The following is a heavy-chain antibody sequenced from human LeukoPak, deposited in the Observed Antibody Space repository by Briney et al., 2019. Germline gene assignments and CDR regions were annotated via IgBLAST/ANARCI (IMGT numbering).Heavy chain of an antibody. CDR1: GGSISSGGHF. Sequence: SETLSLTCTVSGGSISSGGHFWSWFRQPAGKGLEWIGRISAGGSTNYDASLKSRVTISLDTSKNQFSLNLRSVTAADTAVYFCARVAPLYYFDYWGQGSLVTVSS. CDR3: ARVAPLYYFDY. CDR2: ISAGGST. V-gene: IGHV4-61*02. J-gene: IGHJ4*02.